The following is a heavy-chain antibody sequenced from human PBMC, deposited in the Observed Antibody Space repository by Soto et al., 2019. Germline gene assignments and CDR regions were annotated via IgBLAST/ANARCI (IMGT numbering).Heavy chain of an antibody. V-gene: IGHV6-1*01. CDR3: ARDVLVRGVIITGNNYNGIDV. D-gene: IGHD3-10*01. CDR2: TYYRSKWYN. CDR1: GDSVSSNSAA. Sequence: SQTLSLTCAISGDSVSSNSAAWNWIRQSPSRGLEWLGRTYYRSKWYNDYAVSVKSRITINPDTSKNQFSLQLNSVTPEDTAVYYSARDVLVRGVIITGNNYNGIDVCDKQTTFTVSS. J-gene: IGHJ6*04.